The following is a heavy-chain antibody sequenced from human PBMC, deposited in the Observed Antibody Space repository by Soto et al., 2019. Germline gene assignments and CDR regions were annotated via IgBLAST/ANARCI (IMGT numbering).Heavy chain of an antibody. CDR3: ARAVGLLYYYHGMDV. V-gene: IGHV4-59*01. Sequence: PSETLSLTCTVSGGSISSYYWSWIRQPPGKGLEWIGYIYYSGSTNYNPSLKSRVTISVDTSKNQFSLKLSSVTAAEPAVYYCARAVGLLYYYHGMDVWGQWTTVHVSS. J-gene: IGHJ6*02. CDR1: GGSISSYY. CDR2: IYYSGST.